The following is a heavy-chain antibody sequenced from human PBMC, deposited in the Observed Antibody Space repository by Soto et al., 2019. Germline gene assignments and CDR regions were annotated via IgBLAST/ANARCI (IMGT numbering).Heavy chain of an antibody. Sequence: SVKVSCKASGGTFSRYAISWVRQAPGQGLEWMGGIIPIFGTANYAQKFQGRVTITADKSTSTAYMELSSLRSEDTAVYYCAREAKFDHNYFDYWGQGTLVTVSS. V-gene: IGHV1-69*06. J-gene: IGHJ4*02. CDR2: IIPIFGTA. CDR1: GGTFSRYA. CDR3: AREAKFDHNYFDY.